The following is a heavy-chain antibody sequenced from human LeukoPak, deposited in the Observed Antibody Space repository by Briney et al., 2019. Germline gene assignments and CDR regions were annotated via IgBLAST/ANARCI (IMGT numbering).Heavy chain of an antibody. CDR3: ARGDRDLYCSSTSCYPVL. D-gene: IGHD2-2*01. J-gene: IGHJ4*02. V-gene: IGHV3-21*01. CDR2: ISSSSSYI. CDR1: GFTFSSYS. Sequence: NPGGSLRLSCVASGFTFSSYSMNWVRQAPGKGLEWVSSISSSSSYIYYAASVKGRFTISRDNAKNSLYLQMNSLRAEDTAVYYCARGDRDLYCSSTSCYPVLGGQGTLVTVSS.